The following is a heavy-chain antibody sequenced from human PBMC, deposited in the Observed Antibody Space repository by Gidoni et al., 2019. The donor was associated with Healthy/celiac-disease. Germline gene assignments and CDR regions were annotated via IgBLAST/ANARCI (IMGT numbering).Heavy chain of an antibody. CDR3: AKDIARVTTGPLDY. V-gene: IGHV3-23*01. CDR1: AFTFSSYA. J-gene: IGHJ4*02. Sequence: EVQLLESGGGLVQPGGSLRLSCAASAFTFSSYAMSWVRQAPGKGLQWVSAISGSGGSTYYADSVKGRFTISRDNSKNTLYLQMNSLRAEDTAVYYCAKDIARVTTGPLDYWGQGTLVTVSS. D-gene: IGHD4-17*01. CDR2: ISGSGGST.